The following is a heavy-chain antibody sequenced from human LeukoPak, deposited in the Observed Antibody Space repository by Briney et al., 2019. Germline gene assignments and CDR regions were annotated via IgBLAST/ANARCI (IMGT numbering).Heavy chain of an antibody. J-gene: IGHJ4*02. D-gene: IGHD1-26*01. CDR2: INHSGST. CDR3: GATTDY. CDR1: GYSISSGYY. V-gene: IGHV4-38-2*02. Sequence: PSETLSLTCIVSGYSISSGYYWGWIRQPPGKGLEWIGEINHSGSTNYNPSLKSRVTISVDTSKNQFSLKLSSVTAADTAVYYCGATTDYWGQGTLVTVSS.